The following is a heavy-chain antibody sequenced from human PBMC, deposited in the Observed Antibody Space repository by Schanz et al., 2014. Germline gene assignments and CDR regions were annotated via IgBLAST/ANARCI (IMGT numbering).Heavy chain of an antibody. CDR3: AKDDTQVNGMDV. CDR1: GFTFSGYG. CDR2: ISYDGRHK. V-gene: IGHV3-30*18. Sequence: QVQLVESGGGVVQPVRSLRLSCAASGFTFSGYGMHWVRQAPGKGLEWVAIISYDGRHKNYADSVKGRFTISRDNSKNTLHLQMNSLRVEDTAVYYCAKDDTQVNGMDVWGQGTTVTVSS. J-gene: IGHJ6*02.